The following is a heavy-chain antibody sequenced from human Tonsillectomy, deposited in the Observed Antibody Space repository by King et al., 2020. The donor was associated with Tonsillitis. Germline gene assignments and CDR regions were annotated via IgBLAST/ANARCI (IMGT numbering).Heavy chain of an antibody. CDR1: GYTFTSYY. CDR2: INPNGGST. D-gene: IGHD4-17*01. V-gene: IGHV1-46*01. J-gene: IGHJ6*02. Sequence: QLVQSGAEVKMPGTSVEVSCKASGYTFTSYYIHWVRQAPGQGLEWMGIINPNGGSTSYPQKFQGRVTMTRDTSTNTVYMELRSLTSADTAVYFCAGDGQYGANGLTYHYYGMDVWGLGTTVTVSS. CDR3: AGDGQYGANGLTYHYYGMDV.